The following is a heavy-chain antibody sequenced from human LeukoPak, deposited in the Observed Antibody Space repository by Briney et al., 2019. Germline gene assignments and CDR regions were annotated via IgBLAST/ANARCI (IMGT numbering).Heavy chain of an antibody. V-gene: IGHV4-59*12. D-gene: IGHD3-10*01. Sequence: SETLSLTCTVSGVSISSYYWSWIRQPPGKGLEWIGYIYYSGSTNYNPSLKSRATISVDTSKNQFSLKLSSVTAADTAVYYCARIWFGEFDYAFDIWGQGTMVTVSS. CDR3: ARIWFGEFDYAFDI. CDR1: GVSISSYY. J-gene: IGHJ3*02. CDR2: IYYSGST.